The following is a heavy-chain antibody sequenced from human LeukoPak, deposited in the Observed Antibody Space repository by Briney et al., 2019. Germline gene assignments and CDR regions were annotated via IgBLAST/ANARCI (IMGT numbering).Heavy chain of an antibody. CDR3: ARPLRFLEGDAFDI. J-gene: IGHJ3*02. D-gene: IGHD3-3*01. CDR1: GGSISSGGYY. Sequence: PSQTLSLTCTVSGGSISSGGYYWSWIRQPPGKGLEWIGYIYHSGSTYYNPSLKSRVTISVDRSKNQFSLKLSSVTAADTAVYYCARPLRFLEGDAFDIWGQGTMVTVSS. CDR2: IYHSGST. V-gene: IGHV4-30-2*01.